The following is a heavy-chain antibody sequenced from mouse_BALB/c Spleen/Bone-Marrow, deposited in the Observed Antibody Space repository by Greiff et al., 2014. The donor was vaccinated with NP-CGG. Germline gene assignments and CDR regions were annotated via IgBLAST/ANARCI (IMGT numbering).Heavy chain of an antibody. D-gene: IGHD2-14*01. CDR3: ARDRYGYAMDY. Sequence: EEKLVESGPGLVKPSQTVSLTCTVTDISITTGNYRWSWIRQFPGNKLEWIGYMYYSGTITYYPSLTSRTTITRDTSKNQVFLEMNSLTAEDTAAYFCARDRYGYAMDYWGQGTSVTVSS. CDR2: MYYSGTI. CDR1: DISITTGNYR. V-gene: IGHV3-5*02. J-gene: IGHJ4*01.